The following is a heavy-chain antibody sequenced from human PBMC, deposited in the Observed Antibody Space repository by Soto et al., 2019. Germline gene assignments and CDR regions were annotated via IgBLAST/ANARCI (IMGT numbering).Heavy chain of an antibody. CDR3: AASCVGCGGFNYYGMDV. CDR1: GDSISSGGYY. D-gene: IGHD2-21*01. Sequence: SETLSLTCTVSGDSISSGGYYWSWIRQHPGRGLECIGYIYYSGSTYYNPSLKSPVTISVDTSKNQFSLKLTSVTAADTAVYYCAASCVGCGGFNYYGMDVWDQGTTVT. V-gene: IGHV4-31*01. J-gene: IGHJ6*02. CDR2: IYYSGST.